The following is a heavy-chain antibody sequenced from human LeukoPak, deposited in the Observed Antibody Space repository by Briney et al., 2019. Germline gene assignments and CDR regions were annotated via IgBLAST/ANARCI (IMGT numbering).Heavy chain of an antibody. CDR2: IYYSGST. J-gene: IGHJ5*02. CDR1: GGSISSYH. CDR3: ARDQRWALSEFDP. D-gene: IGHD4-23*01. Sequence: PSETLSLTCTVSGGSISSYHCSWIRQPPGKGLEWIGYIYYSGSTYYNPSLKSRVTISVDTSKNQFSLKLSSVTAADTAVYYCARDQRWALSEFDPWGQGTLVTVSS. V-gene: IGHV4-59*12.